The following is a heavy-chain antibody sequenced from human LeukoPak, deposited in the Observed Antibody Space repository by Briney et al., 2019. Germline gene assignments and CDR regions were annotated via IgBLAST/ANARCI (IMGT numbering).Heavy chain of an antibody. J-gene: IGHJ6*02. CDR2: IYHSGST. Sequence: SETLSLTCTVSGYSISSGYYWGWIRQPPGKGLEWIGSIYHSGSTYYNPSLKSRVTISVDTSKNQFSLKLSSVTAADTAVYYCARGGPDLTPKWYYYYGMDVWGQGTTVTVSS. V-gene: IGHV4-38-2*02. CDR1: GYSISSGYY. CDR3: ARGGPDLTPKWYYYYGMDV. D-gene: IGHD3-9*01.